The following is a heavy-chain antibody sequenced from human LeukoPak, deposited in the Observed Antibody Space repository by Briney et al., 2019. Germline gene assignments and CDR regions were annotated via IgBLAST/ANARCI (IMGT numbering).Heavy chain of an antibody. J-gene: IGHJ4*02. D-gene: IGHD1-26*01. CDR3: ATFSRSRPH. Sequence: PSETLSLTCTVSGGSIGTYYWNWFRQPPEKGLEWIGYIYYSGSSNYNPSLKSRVTISVDTSKNQFSLKLSSVTAADTAVYYCATFSRSRPHWGQGTLVTVSS. V-gene: IGHV4-59*01. CDR1: GGSIGTYY. CDR2: IYYSGSS.